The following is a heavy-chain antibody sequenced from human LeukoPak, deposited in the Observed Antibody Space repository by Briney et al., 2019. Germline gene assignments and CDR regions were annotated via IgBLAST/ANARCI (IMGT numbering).Heavy chain of an antibody. CDR2: IIPIFGTA. J-gene: IGHJ4*02. D-gene: IGHD1-26*01. V-gene: IGHV1-69*05. Sequence: ASVKVSCKASGGTFISYAISWGRQAPGEGVEWMGGIIPIFGTANYAQKFQGRVTITTDDSTSTAYMELSSLRSEDTAVYYCARDQGSGSYPSYFDYWGQGTLVTVSS. CDR1: GGTFISYA. CDR3: ARDQGSGSYPSYFDY.